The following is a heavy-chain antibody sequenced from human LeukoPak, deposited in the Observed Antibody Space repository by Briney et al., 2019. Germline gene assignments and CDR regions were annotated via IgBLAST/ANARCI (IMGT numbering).Heavy chain of an antibody. CDR3: ARDCKGADRATDY. J-gene: IGHJ4*02. D-gene: IGHD1-26*01. CDR2: ILYDVNNK. Sequence: GGSLRLSSAASGFTFSTYAMHWVRQAPAKGLGWVAVILYDVNNKYYGDSVKGRFTVSRDNPKDTLYLQMNSLRVEDRAVYFCARDCKGADRATDYWGQGTLVTVSS. CDR1: GFTFSTYA. V-gene: IGHV3-30-3*01.